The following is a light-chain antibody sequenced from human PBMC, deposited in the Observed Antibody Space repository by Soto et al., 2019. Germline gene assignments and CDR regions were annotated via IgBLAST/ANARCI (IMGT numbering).Light chain of an antibody. Sequence: QSALTPPASVSGSPVQSITISCTGTSSDVGGYIYVSWYQQHPGKAPKLMIYDVNNRPSGVSNRFSGSMSGNKASLTISGLQTGEEADYYCVSYTSSFSYVFGSGSKVTAL. CDR3: VSYTSSFSYV. CDR1: SSDVGGYIY. V-gene: IGLV2-14*03. J-gene: IGLJ1*01. CDR2: DVN.